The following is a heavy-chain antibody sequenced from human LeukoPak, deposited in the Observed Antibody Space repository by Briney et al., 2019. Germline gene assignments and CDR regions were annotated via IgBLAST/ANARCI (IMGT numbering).Heavy chain of an antibody. D-gene: IGHD5-18*01. V-gene: IGHV3-20*04. Sequence: GGSLRLSCAASGFTFDDYGMSWVRQAPGKGLEWVSGINWNGGSIGYADSVKGRFTISRDNAKNSLYLQMNSLRAEDTAVYYCARDVSGYSYGDFDYWGQGTLVTVSS. CDR2: INWNGGSI. CDR3: ARDVSGYSYGDFDY. CDR1: GFTFDDYG. J-gene: IGHJ4*02.